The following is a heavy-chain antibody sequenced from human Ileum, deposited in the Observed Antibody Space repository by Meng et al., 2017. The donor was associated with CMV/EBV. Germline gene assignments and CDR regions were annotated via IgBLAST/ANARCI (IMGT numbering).Heavy chain of an antibody. V-gene: IGHV3-74*03. CDR1: GFTFSKTW. J-gene: IGHJ4*02. Sequence: EVQLLEYGGGLVPPGGPLRLSCAASGFTFSKTWMHWVRQAPGKGLVWVARINRDGNDIKYADSVKGRFTISRDNAKNTLYLQMNSLRAEDTAVYFCAREDLAVADSWGQGTLVTVSS. D-gene: IGHD6-19*01. CDR3: AREDLAVADS. CDR2: INRDGNDI.